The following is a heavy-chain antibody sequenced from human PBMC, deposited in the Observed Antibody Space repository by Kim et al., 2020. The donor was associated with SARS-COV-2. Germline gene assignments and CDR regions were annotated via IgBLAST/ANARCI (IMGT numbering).Heavy chain of an antibody. V-gene: IGHV3-30*18. CDR2: ISYDGSNK. CDR3: AKAIAVAGPFDY. D-gene: IGHD6-19*01. J-gene: IGHJ4*02. Sequence: GGSLRLSCAASGFTFSSYGMHWVRQAPGKGLEWVAVISYDGSNKYYADSVKGRFTISRDNSKNTLYLQMNSLRAEDTAVYYCAKAIAVAGPFDYWGQGTLVTVSS. CDR1: GFTFSSYG.